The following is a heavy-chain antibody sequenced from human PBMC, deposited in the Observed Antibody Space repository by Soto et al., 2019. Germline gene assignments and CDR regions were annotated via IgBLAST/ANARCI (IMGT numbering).Heavy chain of an antibody. CDR2: ISSSSSYI. D-gene: IGHD5-12*01. CDR1: VFTFSSYS. Sequence: EVQLVESGGGLVKPGGSLRLSCAASVFTFSSYSMNWVRQAPGKGLEWVSSISSSSSYIYYADSVKGRFTISRDNAKNSLYLQMNSLRAEDTAVYYCARDPKKSDSGYDKFDYWGQGTLVTVSS. CDR3: ARDPKKSDSGYDKFDY. V-gene: IGHV3-21*01. J-gene: IGHJ4*02.